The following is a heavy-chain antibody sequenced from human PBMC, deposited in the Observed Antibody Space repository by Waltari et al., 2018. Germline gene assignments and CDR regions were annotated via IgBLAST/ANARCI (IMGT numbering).Heavy chain of an antibody. CDR3: VRLEDCTGPGGNCYSGDSFAMDV. CDR2: INHAGNT. Sequence: QVQLQQWGAGLLQPSETLSLSCAVYGGSFSGSYWGWIRQPPGKGLEWIGEINHAGNTNYSPSLRSRITMLVDTSKSQFSLKVNSVTAADTAVYYCVRLEDCTGPGGNCYSGDSFAMDVWGQGTTVTVSS. CDR1: GGSFSGSY. D-gene: IGHD2-8*02. J-gene: IGHJ6*02. V-gene: IGHV4-34*02.